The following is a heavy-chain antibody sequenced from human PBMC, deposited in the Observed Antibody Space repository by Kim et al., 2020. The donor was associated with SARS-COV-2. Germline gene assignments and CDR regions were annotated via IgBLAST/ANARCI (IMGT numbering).Heavy chain of an antibody. D-gene: IGHD4-17*01. CDR3: ATTPLRWSAFDI. J-gene: IGHJ3*02. Sequence: ASVKVSCKVSGYTLTELSMHWVRQAPGKGLEWMGGFDPEDGETIYAQKFQGRVTMTEDTSTDTAYMELSSLRSEDTAVYYCATTPLRWSAFDIWGQGTMVTVSS. CDR1: GYTLTELS. CDR2: FDPEDGET. V-gene: IGHV1-24*01.